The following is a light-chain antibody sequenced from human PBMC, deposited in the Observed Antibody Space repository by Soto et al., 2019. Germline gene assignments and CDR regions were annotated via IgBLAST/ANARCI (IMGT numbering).Light chain of an antibody. Sequence: QSALTQPASVSGSPGQSITISCTGTSSDVGGYTYVSWYQQHPLKAPKLMIYEGSKRPSGVSNRFSGSKSGNTASLTISGLQAEDEADYYCCSYAGSSTFGVFGGGTKVTVL. CDR1: SSDVGGYTY. V-gene: IGLV2-23*03. J-gene: IGLJ2*01. CDR3: CSYAGSSTFGV. CDR2: EGS.